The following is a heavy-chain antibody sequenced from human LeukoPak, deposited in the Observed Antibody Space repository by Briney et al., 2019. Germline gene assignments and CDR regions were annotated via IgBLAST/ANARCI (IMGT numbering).Heavy chain of an antibody. CDR1: GFPFNSYA. Sequence: SGGSLRLSCAASGFPFNSYAMRWVRQAPGKGLEWVSAISGSGGSTYYADSVKGRFTISRDNSKNTLYLQMNSVRAEDTAVYYCAKSLGYQSNYECGFDPWGQGTLVTVSS. J-gene: IGHJ5*02. CDR2: ISGSGGST. D-gene: IGHD4-11*01. CDR3: AKSLGYQSNYECGFDP. V-gene: IGHV3-23*01.